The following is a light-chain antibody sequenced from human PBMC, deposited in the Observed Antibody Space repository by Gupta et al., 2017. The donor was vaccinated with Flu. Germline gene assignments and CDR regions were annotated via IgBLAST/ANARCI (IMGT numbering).Light chain of an antibody. CDR2: LAS. Sequence: ISCRSTQSLLNTNGYNYVDWYVQRPGQSPQLLIFLASRRASGVPDRFAGSGSGTYFTLQISRVEAEDVGVYYCMQSQETPLTFGGGTRVEI. CDR1: QSLLNTNGYNY. V-gene: IGKV2-28*01. J-gene: IGKJ4*01. CDR3: MQSQETPLT.